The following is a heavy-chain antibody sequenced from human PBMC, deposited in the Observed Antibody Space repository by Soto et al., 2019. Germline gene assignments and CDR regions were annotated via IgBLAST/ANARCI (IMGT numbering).Heavy chain of an antibody. J-gene: IGHJ4*02. D-gene: IGHD1-7*01. CDR2: TSHDERKI. Sequence: GGSLRLSCAASGFTFSDYAMDWVRQAPGKGLEWVALTSHDERKISYADSVKGRFTISRGNSEKTLYLQMYSLRAEDTAVYYCAKHARRENYRGLFDYWGQGTLVTVSS. CDR1: GFTFSDYA. V-gene: IGHV3-33*06. CDR3: AKHARRENYRGLFDY.